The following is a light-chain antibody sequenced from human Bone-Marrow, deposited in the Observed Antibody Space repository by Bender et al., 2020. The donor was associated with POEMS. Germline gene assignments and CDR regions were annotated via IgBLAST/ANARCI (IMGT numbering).Light chain of an antibody. CDR1: SGDVGGYDY. CDR3: SSYTRTSRV. Sequence: QSALTQPASVSGSPGQSVTISCTGTSGDVGGYDYVSWYQQHPGKAPKLIIYDVNIRPSGISTRFSGSKSGNTASLTISGLQAEDEADYHCSSYTRTSRVFGGGTKVTVL. CDR2: DVN. J-gene: IGLJ3*02. V-gene: IGLV2-14*03.